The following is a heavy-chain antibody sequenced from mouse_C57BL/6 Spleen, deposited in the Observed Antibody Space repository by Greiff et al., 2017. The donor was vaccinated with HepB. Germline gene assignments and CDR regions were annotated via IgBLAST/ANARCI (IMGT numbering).Heavy chain of an antibody. D-gene: IGHD2-4*01. Sequence: EVQLMESGGGLVKPGGSLKLSCAASGFTFSSYAMSWVRQTPEKRLEWVATISDGGSYTYYPDNVKGRFTISRDNAKNNLYLQMSHLKSEDTAMYYCARDWVIYYDYDRFAYWGQGTLVTVSA. CDR2: ISDGGSYT. CDR3: ARDWVIYYDYDRFAY. CDR1: GFTFSSYA. J-gene: IGHJ3*01. V-gene: IGHV5-4*01.